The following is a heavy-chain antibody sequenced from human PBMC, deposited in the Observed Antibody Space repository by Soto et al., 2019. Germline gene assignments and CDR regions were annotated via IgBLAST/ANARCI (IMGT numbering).Heavy chain of an antibody. CDR1: RFTFSSYA. CDR2: MSYDGGNK. V-gene: IGHV3-30-3*01. D-gene: IGHD3-10*01. CDR3: ARDGDGSYYGSGNLDY. Sequence: GGSLRLSCSASRFTFSSYAMHWVRQAPGKGLEWVAVMSYDGGNKYYADSVKSRFTISRDNSKNTLYLQMNNLRADDTAVYYCARDGDGSYYGSGNLDYWGQGTLVTVSS. J-gene: IGHJ4*02.